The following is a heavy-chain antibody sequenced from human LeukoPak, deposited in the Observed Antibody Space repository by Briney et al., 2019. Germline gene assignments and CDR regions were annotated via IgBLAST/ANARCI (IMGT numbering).Heavy chain of an antibody. CDR2: IGEDGSNT. CDR1: GFTFSSYA. Sequence: GGSLRLSWAASGFTFSSYAMSWVRQAPGKGLVWDSRIGEDGSNTNYADSVKGRFTISRDNAKSTLYLQMNSLRAEDTAVYYCARDIVIGSGTYLDWGQGTLVTVSS. D-gene: IGHD3-10*01. CDR3: ARDIVIGSGTYLD. V-gene: IGHV3-74*01. J-gene: IGHJ4*02.